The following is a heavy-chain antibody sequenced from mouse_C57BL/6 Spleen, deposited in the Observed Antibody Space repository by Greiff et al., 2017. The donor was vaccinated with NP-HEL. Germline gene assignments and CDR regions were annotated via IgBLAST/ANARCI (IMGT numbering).Heavy chain of an antibody. Sequence: DVKLQESGPGLVKPSQSLSLTCSVTGYSITSGYYWNWIRQFPGNKLEWMGYISYDGSNNYNPSLKNRISITRDTSKNQFFLKLNSVTTEDTATYYCAGPYFDYWGQGTTLTVSS. V-gene: IGHV3-6*01. CDR2: ISYDGSN. CDR3: AGPYFDY. CDR1: GYSITSGYY. J-gene: IGHJ2*01.